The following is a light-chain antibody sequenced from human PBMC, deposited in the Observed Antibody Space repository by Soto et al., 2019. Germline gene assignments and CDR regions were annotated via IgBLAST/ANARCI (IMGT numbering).Light chain of an antibody. CDR1: SSDVGGYNY. CDR2: EVS. CDR3: SSYTSSSTYV. J-gene: IGLJ1*01. Sequence: QSALAQPASVSGSPGQSITISCTGTSSDVGGYNYVSWYQQHPGKAPKLMIYEVSNRPSGVSNRFSGSKSGNTASLTISGLQAEDEADYYCSSYTSSSTYVFGTATQVTVL. V-gene: IGLV2-14*01.